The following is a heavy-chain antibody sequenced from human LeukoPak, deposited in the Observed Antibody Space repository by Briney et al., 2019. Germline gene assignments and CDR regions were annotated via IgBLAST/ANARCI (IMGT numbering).Heavy chain of an antibody. CDR3: ARADSNYVFGAFDI. D-gene: IGHD4-11*01. CDR2: IYSGGST. J-gene: IGHJ3*02. Sequence: GSLRLSCAASGFTVSSNYMSWVRQAPGKGLEWVSVIYSGGSTYYADSVKGRFTISRDNSKNTLYLQMNSLRAEDTAVYYCARADSNYVFGAFDIWGQGTMVTVSS. V-gene: IGHV3-66*01. CDR1: GFTVSSNY.